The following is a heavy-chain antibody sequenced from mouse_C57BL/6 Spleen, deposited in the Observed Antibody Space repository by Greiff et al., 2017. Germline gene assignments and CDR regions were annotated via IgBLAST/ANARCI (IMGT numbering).Heavy chain of an antibody. CDR3: ARSRQLRLEYAMDY. D-gene: IGHD3-2*02. CDR1: GYTFTSYW. Sequence: VQLQQPGAELVKPGASVKLSCKASGYTFTSYWMQWVKQRPGQGLEWIGEIDPSDSYTNYNQKFKGKATLTVDTSSSTAYMQLSSLTSEDSAVYYCARSRQLRLEYAMDYWGQGTSVTVSS. CDR2: IDPSDSYT. V-gene: IGHV1-50*01. J-gene: IGHJ4*01.